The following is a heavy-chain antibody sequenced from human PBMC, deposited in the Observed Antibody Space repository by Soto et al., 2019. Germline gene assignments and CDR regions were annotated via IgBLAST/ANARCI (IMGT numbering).Heavy chain of an antibody. CDR3: VKDPHDYGGNSSPGDAFDI. Sequence: PGGSLRLSCSASGFTFSSYAMHWVRQAPGKGLEYVSAISSNGGSTYYADSVKGRFTISRDNSKNTLYLQMSSLRAEDTAVYYCVKDPHDYGGNSSPGDAFDIWGQGTMVTVSS. V-gene: IGHV3-64D*08. CDR1: GFTFSSYA. D-gene: IGHD4-17*01. J-gene: IGHJ3*02. CDR2: ISSNGGST.